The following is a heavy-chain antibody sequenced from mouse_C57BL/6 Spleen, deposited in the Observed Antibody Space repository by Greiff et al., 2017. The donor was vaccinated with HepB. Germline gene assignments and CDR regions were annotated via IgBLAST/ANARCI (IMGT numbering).Heavy chain of an antibody. J-gene: IGHJ2*01. CDR2: IYPGDGDT. CDR3: ARSLTETGGWFDY. CDR1: GYAFSSSW. Sequence: QVQLKESGPELVKPGASVKISCKASGYAFSSSWMNWVKQRPGKGLEWIGRIYPGDGDTNYNGKFKGKATLTADKSSSTAYMQLSSLTSEDTAVYFCARSLTETGGWFDYWGQGTTLTVSS. V-gene: IGHV1-82*01. D-gene: IGHD4-1*01.